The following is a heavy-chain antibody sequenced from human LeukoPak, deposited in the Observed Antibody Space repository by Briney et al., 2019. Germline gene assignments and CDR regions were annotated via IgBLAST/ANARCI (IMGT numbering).Heavy chain of an antibody. Sequence: GGSLRLSCAASGFTFSTYWMNWFRQAPGKGLEWVGNINHDGSEKNYVDSVKGRFTISRDNAKDSLYLQMNSLRAEDTAVYYCATDRKSYDWSDYRFHYRGQGALVTVSS. CDR3: ATDRKSYDWSDYRFHY. V-gene: IGHV3-7*01. CDR1: GFTFSTYW. J-gene: IGHJ4*01. CDR2: INHDGSEK. D-gene: IGHD3-22*01.